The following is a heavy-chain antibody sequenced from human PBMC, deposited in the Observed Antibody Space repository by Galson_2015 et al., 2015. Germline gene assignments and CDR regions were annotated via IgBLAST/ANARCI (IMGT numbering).Heavy chain of an antibody. V-gene: IGHV3-7*01. D-gene: IGHD5-18*01. CDR1: GFTFSSYW. CDR2: IKQDGSEK. CDR3: ARDGCGYSYGYCFDY. J-gene: IGHJ4*02. Sequence: SLRLSCAASGFTFSSYWMSWVRQAPGKGLEWVANIKQDGSEKYYVDSVKGRFTISRDNAKNSLYLQMNSLRAEDTAVYYCARDGCGYSYGYCFDYWGQGTLVTVSS.